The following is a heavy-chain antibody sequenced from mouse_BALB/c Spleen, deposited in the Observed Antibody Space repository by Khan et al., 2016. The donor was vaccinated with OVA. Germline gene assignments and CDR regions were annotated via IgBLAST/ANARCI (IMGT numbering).Heavy chain of an antibody. CDR3: ARSTYRDAFAY. J-gene: IGHJ3*01. CDR2: MIYSGNT. V-gene: IGHV3-8*02. CDR1: GDSITSGY. Sequence: EVKLEESGPSLVKPSQTLSLTCSVTGDSITSGYWSWIRKFPGNKLEYMGYMIYSGNTYYNPSLKSRISITRHTSKNQYYLQLNSVTTEDTATDYCARSTYRDAFAYWGQGTLVTVSA. D-gene: IGHD2-14*01.